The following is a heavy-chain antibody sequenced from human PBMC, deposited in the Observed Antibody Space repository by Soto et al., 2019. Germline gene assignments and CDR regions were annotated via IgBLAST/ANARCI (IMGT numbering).Heavy chain of an antibody. CDR3: ARGSEYSYGYHYNAMDV. V-gene: IGHV3-74*01. Sequence: AGGSLRLSCAASRFMFSSYWMHWVRQAPGKGLVWVSRINSDGGTTTYADSVKGRFTISRDNAKNTLYLQMNSLRAEDTAVYYCARGSEYSYGYHYNAMDVWGQGTTVTVSS. CDR1: RFMFSSYW. CDR2: INSDGGTT. J-gene: IGHJ6*02. D-gene: IGHD5-18*01.